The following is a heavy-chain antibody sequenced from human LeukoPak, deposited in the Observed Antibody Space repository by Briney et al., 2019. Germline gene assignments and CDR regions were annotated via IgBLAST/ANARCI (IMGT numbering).Heavy chain of an antibody. Sequence: GGSLRLSCAASGFTFSSIAMTWVRQAPGKGLEWVSTIRGNGDTAYNADSVRGRFAISRDDSKNALFLQMNSLRAEDTAVYYCAKTTGGNAYDYIDYWGQGTLVTVSS. CDR2: IRGNGDTA. D-gene: IGHD5-12*01. V-gene: IGHV3-23*01. CDR1: GFTFSSIA. CDR3: AKTTGGNAYDYIDY. J-gene: IGHJ4*02.